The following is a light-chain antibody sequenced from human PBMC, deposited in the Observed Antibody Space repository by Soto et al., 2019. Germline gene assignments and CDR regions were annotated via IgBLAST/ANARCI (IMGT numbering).Light chain of an antibody. V-gene: IGKV1-33*01. CDR3: QQRSNWPPLT. CDR2: DAS. CDR1: QDISKY. Sequence: DIQMTQSPSSLSASVGDRVTITCQASQDISKYLNWYQQKPGKAPKLLIYDASNLETGVPSRFSGSGSGTDFTFTISSLQPEDFAVYYCQQRSNWPPLTFGGGTKVEIK. J-gene: IGKJ4*01.